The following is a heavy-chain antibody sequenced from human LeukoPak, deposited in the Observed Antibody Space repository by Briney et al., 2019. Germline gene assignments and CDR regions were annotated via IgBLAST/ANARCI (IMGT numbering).Heavy chain of an antibody. CDR3: ARSTIAAAIDY. CDR2: IYHSGST. Sequence: SETLSLTCAVSGGSISSGGYSWGWIRQPPGKGLEWIGYIYHSGSTYYNPSLKSRVTISVDRSKNQFSLKLSSVTAADTAVYYCARSTIAAAIDYWGQGTLVTVSS. CDR1: GGSISSGGYS. D-gene: IGHD6-13*01. J-gene: IGHJ4*02. V-gene: IGHV4-30-2*01.